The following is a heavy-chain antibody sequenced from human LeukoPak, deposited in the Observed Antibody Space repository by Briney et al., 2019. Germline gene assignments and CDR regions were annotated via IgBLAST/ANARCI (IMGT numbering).Heavy chain of an antibody. D-gene: IGHD1-26*01. V-gene: IGHV4-39*07. CDR1: GGSISSSSYY. J-gene: IGHJ4*02. Sequence: PSETLSLTCTVSGGSISSSSYYWGWIRQPPGKGLEWIGSIYYSGSTYYNPSLKSRVTISVDTSKNQFSLKLSSVTAADTAVYYCARAVGAILYYFDYWGQGTLVTVSS. CDR2: IYYSGST. CDR3: ARAVGAILYYFDY.